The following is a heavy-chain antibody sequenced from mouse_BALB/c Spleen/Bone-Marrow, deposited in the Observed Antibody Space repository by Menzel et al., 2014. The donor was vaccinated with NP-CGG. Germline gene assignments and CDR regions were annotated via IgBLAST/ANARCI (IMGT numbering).Heavy chain of an antibody. CDR3: ARSVIGAMDY. V-gene: IGHV3-2*02. Sequence: EVKLQESGPGLVKPSQSLSLSCTVTGYSITSYYAWYLIRQFPGNQLEWMGYISYSGVTSYSPSLKSRISITRDTSKNQFCLQLTSVTTEDTATYYCARSVIGAMDYWGQGTSVTVSS. CDR2: ISYSGVT. J-gene: IGHJ4*01. CDR1: GYSITSYYA. D-gene: IGHD1-1*01.